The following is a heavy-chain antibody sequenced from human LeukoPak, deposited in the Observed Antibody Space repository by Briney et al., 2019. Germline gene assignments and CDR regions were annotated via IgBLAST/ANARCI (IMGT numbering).Heavy chain of an antibody. CDR2: IKQDGSEK. CDR3: ARVGGSSTHYYYMDV. CDR1: GITVWSYW. D-gene: IGHD2-2*01. Sequence: GSLRLSFAGSGITVWSYWMGLVRQGPGKGLELVANIKQDGSEKYHVDSVKGRFTISRDNAKNSLYLQMNSLRAEDTAVYYCARVGGSSTHYYYMDVWGKGTTVTVSS. J-gene: IGHJ6*03. V-gene: IGHV3-7*02.